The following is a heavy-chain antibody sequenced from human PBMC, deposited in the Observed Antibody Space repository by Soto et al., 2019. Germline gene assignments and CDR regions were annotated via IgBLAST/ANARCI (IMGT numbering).Heavy chain of an antibody. CDR3: ARGVHASWPVLGY. CDR1: GGSFSGFH. J-gene: IGHJ4*02. CDR2: INHSGST. V-gene: IGHV4-34*01. Sequence: QVQLQQWGAGLLKPSETLSLTCAVYGGSFSGFHWTWIRQPPGKGLEYLGEINHSGSTSYDPSLKSGLTMSGDTSQNQFSLKLSSVTAANTAMYYWARGVHASWPVLGYWGQGTLVTVSS. D-gene: IGHD6-13*01.